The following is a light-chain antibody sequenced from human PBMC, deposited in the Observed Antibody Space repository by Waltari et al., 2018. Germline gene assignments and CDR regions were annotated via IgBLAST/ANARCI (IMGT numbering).Light chain of an antibody. Sequence: DIVMTQSPDSLPVCLRERVSINCKSSQSLLYNSIDKNYLAWYQPKPGQPPKLLFYWASTRHSGVHDRFSGRGSATDFTLTISGLQAEDVAVYYCQQYYSRRTFGQGTRVEIK. V-gene: IGKV4-1*01. CDR2: WAS. J-gene: IGKJ1*01. CDR1: QSLLYNSIDKNY. CDR3: QQYYSRRT.